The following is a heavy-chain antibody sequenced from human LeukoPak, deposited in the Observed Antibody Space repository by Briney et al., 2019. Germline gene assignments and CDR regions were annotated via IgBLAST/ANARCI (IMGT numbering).Heavy chain of an antibody. CDR1: GYTFTSYD. V-gene: IGHV1-8*01. D-gene: IGHD3-9*01. CDR2: MNPNSGNT. J-gene: IGHJ6*02. CDR3: ARGKFFDWLLLVENYYGMDV. Sequence: ASVKVSCKASGYTFTSYDINWVRQATGQGLEWMGWMNPNSGNTGYAQKFQGRVTMTRNTSISTAYMELSSLRSEDTAVYYCARGKFFDWLLLVENYYGMDVRGQGTTVTVSS.